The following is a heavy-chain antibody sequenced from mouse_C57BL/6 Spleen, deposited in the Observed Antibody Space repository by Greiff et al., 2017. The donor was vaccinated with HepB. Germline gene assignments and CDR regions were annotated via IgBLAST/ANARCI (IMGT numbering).Heavy chain of an antibody. CDR1: GYAFSSSW. D-gene: IGHD2-4*01. CDR3: ARFDYDYDGFDN. CDR2: IYPGDGDT. Sequence: QVQLQQSGPELVKPGASVKISCKASGYAFSSSWMNWVKQRPGKGLEWIGRIYPGDGDTNYNGKFKGKATLTADNSSSTAYMQLSSLTSEDSAVYFCARFDYDYDGFDNWGQGTTLTVSS. V-gene: IGHV1-82*01. J-gene: IGHJ2*01.